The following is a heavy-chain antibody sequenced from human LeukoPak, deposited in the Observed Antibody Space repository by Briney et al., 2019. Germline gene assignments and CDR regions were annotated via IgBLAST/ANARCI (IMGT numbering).Heavy chain of an antibody. CDR3: AKNSPMVAARRGYFEY. J-gene: IGHJ4*02. Sequence: QPGGSLSLSCAASVFIFSSYAVSWLRRAPGKGLEWFLAISGSGGSTYYADSVKGRFTISRDNSKNTLYLQMNSLRDEDTRVYYSAKNSPMVAARRGYFEYWGQGTLVTVSS. D-gene: IGHD6-6*01. CDR2: ISGSGGST. CDR1: VFIFSSYA. V-gene: IGHV3-23*01.